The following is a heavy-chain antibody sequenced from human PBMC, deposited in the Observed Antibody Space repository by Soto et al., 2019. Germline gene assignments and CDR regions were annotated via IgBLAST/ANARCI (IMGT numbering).Heavy chain of an antibody. Sequence: GSVKVSCKTSGYTFSSYGITWVRQAPGQGLEWVGWISAYNGNTNYAQNLQGRVTMTTDTSTTTAYMELRSLRSDDTAVYYCARRSGDDSSGYSVYWGQGTLVTVSS. D-gene: IGHD3-22*01. J-gene: IGHJ4*02. CDR2: ISAYNGNT. V-gene: IGHV1-18*04. CDR1: GYTFSSYG. CDR3: ARRSGDDSSGYSVY.